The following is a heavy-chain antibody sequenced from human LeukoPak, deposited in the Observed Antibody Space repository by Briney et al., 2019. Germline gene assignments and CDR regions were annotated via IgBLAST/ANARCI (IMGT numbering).Heavy chain of an antibody. CDR3: TTGGLYSDYYDSSGYDY. CDR2: ISGSGDST. CDR1: GFTFSSYA. D-gene: IGHD3-22*01. J-gene: IGHJ4*02. V-gene: IGHV3-23*01. Sequence: GGSLRLSCAASGFTFSSYAMSWVRQAPGKGLEWVSGISGSGDSTYYADSVKGRFTISRDNSKNTLYLQMNSLKTEDTAVYYCTTGGLYSDYYDSSGYDYWGQGTLVTVSS.